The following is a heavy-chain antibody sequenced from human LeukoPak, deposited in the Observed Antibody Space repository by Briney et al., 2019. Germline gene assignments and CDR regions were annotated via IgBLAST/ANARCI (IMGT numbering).Heavy chain of an antibody. CDR2: ISGSGGST. V-gene: IGHV3-23*01. D-gene: IGHD2-2*01. J-gene: IGHJ4*02. Sequence: PGGSLRLSCAASGFTFSSYAMSWVRQAPGKGLEWVSAISGSGGSTYYADSVKGRFTISRDNSKNTLYLQMNSLRAEDTAVYYCAKDRGLVVPAARHKYFDYWGQGTLVTVSS. CDR1: GFTFSSYA. CDR3: AKDRGLVVPAARHKYFDY.